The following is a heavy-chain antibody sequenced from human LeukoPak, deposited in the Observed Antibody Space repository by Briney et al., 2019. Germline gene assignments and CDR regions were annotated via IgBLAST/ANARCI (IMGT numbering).Heavy chain of an antibody. J-gene: IGHJ3*02. D-gene: IGHD2-15*01. CDR1: GYTFTSYY. V-gene: IGHV1-46*01. Sequence: ASVKVSCKASGYTFTSYYMHWLRQAPGQGLEWMGIINPSGGSTSYAQKFQGRVTMTRDMSTSTVYMELSSLRSEDTAVYYCAIRDCSGGSCYPNDAFDIWGQGTMVTVSS. CDR2: INPSGGST. CDR3: AIRDCSGGSCYPNDAFDI.